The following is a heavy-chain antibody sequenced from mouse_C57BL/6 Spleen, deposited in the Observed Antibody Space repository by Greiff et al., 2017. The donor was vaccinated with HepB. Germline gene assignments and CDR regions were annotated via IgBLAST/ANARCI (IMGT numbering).Heavy chain of an antibody. D-gene: IGHD1-1*01. CDR1: GYTFTSYW. J-gene: IGHJ1*03. V-gene: IGHV1-64*01. CDR2: IYPNSGST. CDR3: ARSGYYGSSYQWYFDV. Sequence: VQLQQPGAELVKPGASVKLSCKASGYTFTSYWMHWVKQRPGQGPEWIGMIYPNSGSTNYNEKFKSKATLTVDKSSSTAYMQLSSLTSEDSAVYYCARSGYYGSSYQWYFDVWGTGTTVTVSS.